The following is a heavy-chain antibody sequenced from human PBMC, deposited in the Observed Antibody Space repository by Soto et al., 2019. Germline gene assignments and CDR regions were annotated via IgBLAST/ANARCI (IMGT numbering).Heavy chain of an antibody. Sequence: ASVKVSCKASGGTFSSYAISWVRQAPGQGLEWMGGIIPIFGTANYAQKFQGRVTITADESTSTAYMELSSLRSEDTAVYYCARDVREYSNYHWFDPWGQGTLVTVSS. J-gene: IGHJ5*02. CDR3: ARDVREYSNYHWFDP. CDR2: IIPIFGTA. V-gene: IGHV1-69*13. D-gene: IGHD4-4*01. CDR1: GGTFSSYA.